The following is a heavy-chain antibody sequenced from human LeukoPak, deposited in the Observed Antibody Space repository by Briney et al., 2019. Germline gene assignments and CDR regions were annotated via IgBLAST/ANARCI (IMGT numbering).Heavy chain of an antibody. Sequence: SETLSLTCTVSGYSISSGHYWGWIRQPPGKGLEWIGSIYEGETTYYNPSLKTRLTISLDTSKNQFSLKLSSVTAADTAVYYCASNWSDFDYWGQGILATVSS. V-gene: IGHV4-38-2*02. CDR2: IYEGETT. CDR3: ASNWSDFDY. J-gene: IGHJ4*02. CDR1: GYSISSGHY. D-gene: IGHD1-1*01.